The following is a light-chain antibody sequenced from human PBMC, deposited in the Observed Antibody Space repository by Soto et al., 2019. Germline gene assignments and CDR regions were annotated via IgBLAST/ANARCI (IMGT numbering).Light chain of an antibody. Sequence: DLVVTHSPLSLPVTPGEPASISCRSSHSLLHSNGYNYLAWFLQKAGQSPQLLIHLASSRASGVPDRFSGSGSGTDFTLEISSVQAEDVGIYYCMQLLHPPLTFGGGTKVDIK. CDR3: MQLLHPPLT. J-gene: IGKJ4*01. CDR1: HSLLHSNGYNY. V-gene: IGKV2-28*01. CDR2: LAS.